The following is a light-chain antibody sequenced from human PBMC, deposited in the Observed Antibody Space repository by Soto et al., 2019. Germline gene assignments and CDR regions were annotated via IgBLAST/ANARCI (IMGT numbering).Light chain of an antibody. V-gene: IGLV2-14*01. Sequence: QSALTQPASVSGSPGQSITISCTGTSSDVGGYNYVSWYQQNPGKAPKLMIYEVSKRPSGVSNRFSGSKAGNTASLTISVLQDADESDYYCSLSTSSSTLVVFGGGTKLTVL. J-gene: IGLJ2*01. CDR2: EVS. CDR1: SSDVGGYNY. CDR3: SLSTSSSTLVV.